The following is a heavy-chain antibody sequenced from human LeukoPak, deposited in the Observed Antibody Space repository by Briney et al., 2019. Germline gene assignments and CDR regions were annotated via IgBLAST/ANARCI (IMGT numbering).Heavy chain of an antibody. J-gene: IGHJ6*02. V-gene: IGHV3-7*03. CDR1: GFTFSNAW. D-gene: IGHD3-16*01. CDR2: INHNGNVN. Sequence: GGPLRLSCAASGFTFSNAWMSWVRQAPGKGLEWVASINHNGNVNYYVDSVKGRFTISRDNAKNSLYLQMSNLRAEDTAVYFCARGGGLDVWGQGATVTVSS. CDR3: ARGGGLDV.